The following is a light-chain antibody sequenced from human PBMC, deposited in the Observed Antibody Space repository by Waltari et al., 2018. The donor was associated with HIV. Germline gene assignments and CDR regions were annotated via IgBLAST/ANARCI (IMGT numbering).Light chain of an antibody. V-gene: IGKV3-15*01. CDR2: GAS. CDR1: QRVSSN. Sequence: EIVMTQSPATLSVSPGERATLSCRASQRVSSNLAWYQQRPGQAPRLLSYGASTRATGIPARFSGSGSGTEFTLTISSLQSEDSAVYYCQQYNKWPLYTFGQGTKLEIK. J-gene: IGKJ2*01. CDR3: QQYNKWPLYT.